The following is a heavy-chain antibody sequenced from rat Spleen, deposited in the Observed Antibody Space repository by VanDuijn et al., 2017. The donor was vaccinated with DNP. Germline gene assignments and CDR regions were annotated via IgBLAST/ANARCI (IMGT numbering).Heavy chain of an antibody. CDR3: ARLYDD. CDR1: GFTFSDYY. D-gene: IGHD1-2*01. CDR2: IGSPAYAP. Sequence: EVQLVEPGGGLVQPGRSLKLSCAASGFTFSDYYMAWVRQAPAKGLEWVAYIGSPAYAPYYGDSVKGRFTISRDNAKSTLYLQMNSLRSEDMATYYCARLYDDWGQGVMVTVSS. V-gene: IGHV5-22*01. J-gene: IGHJ2*01.